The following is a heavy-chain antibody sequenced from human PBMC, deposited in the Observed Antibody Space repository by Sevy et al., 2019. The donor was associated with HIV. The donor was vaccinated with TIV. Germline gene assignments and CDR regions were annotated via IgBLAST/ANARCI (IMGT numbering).Heavy chain of an antibody. J-gene: IGHJ5*02. Sequence: GGSLRLSCTASGFTVSSYDMNWVRQAPGKGLEWVSKISSSGSSIYYADSVKGRFTISRDNAKNSLNLQMNSLRAEDTAVYYCTRNGGAIDNGFDPWGQGTLVTVSS. CDR2: ISSSGSSI. CDR1: GFTVSSYD. CDR3: TRNGGAIDNGFDP. D-gene: IGHD2-8*01. V-gene: IGHV3-48*03.